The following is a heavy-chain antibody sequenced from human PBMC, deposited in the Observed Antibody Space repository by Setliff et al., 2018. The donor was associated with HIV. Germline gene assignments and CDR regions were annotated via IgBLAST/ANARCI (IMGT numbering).Heavy chain of an antibody. V-gene: IGHV3-11*04. D-gene: IGHD3-9*01. CDR1: GFTFSDYY. CDR3: AREILSSAAIDY. J-gene: IGHJ4*02. Sequence: LRLSCAASGFTFSDYYMSWIRQAPGKGLEWVSYISSSGTNIYYVDSVKGRFTISRDNAKNSLYLQMNSLRAEDTAVYYCAREILSSAAIDYWGQGTLVTVSS. CDR2: ISSSGTNI.